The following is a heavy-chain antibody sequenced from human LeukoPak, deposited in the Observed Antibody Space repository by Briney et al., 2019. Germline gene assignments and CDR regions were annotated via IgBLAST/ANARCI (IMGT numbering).Heavy chain of an antibody. CDR3: ARASPDYLLTYYFYYYMDV. D-gene: IGHD3/OR15-3a*01. Sequence: GGSLRLSCAASGFTVRNTYMSWVRQAPGKGLEWVAFIYSGGSTYYADSVKGRFIISRDISRDTLDLQMNSLRPEDTAVYYCARASPDYLLTYYFYYYMDVWGRGSTVTVSS. CDR2: IYSGGST. CDR1: GFTVRNTY. J-gene: IGHJ6*03. V-gene: IGHV3-66*02.